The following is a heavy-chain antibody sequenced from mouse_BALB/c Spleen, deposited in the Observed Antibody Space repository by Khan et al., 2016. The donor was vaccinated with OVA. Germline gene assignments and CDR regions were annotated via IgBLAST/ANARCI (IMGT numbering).Heavy chain of an antibody. CDR2: IWSGGGT. CDR1: GFSLTNYG. V-gene: IGHV2-6-1*01. J-gene: IGHJ4*01. D-gene: IGHD2-14*01. Sequence: QVQLKQSGPGLAAPSQSLSITCTISGFSLTNYGVHWVRQPPGKGLEWLVVIWSGGGTDYNSTLKSRLNISKDNSKSQVFLKMNSLQTDDTAMYYCARAYYRYDGYYAMDYWGQGTSVTVSS. CDR3: ARAYYRYDGYYAMDY.